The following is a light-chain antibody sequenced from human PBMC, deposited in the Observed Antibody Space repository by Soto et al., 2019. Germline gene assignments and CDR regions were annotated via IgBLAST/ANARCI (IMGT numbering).Light chain of an antibody. Sequence: DIVMTQSPDSLAVSLGERATINYKSSQSVLYSSNNKNYLAWYQQRPGQPPKLLIYWASTRESGVPDRFSGSGSGTDFTLTITSLQAEDVAVYYCQQYESTPLTFGQGTKLEIK. CDR1: QSVLYSSNNKNY. CDR2: WAS. CDR3: QQYESTPLT. V-gene: IGKV4-1*01. J-gene: IGKJ2*01.